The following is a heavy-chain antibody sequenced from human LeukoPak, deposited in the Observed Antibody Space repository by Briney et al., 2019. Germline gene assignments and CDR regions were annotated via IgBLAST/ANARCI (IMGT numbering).Heavy chain of an antibody. V-gene: IGHV3-7*03. Sequence: GGSLRLSCAAYGFTFRSYCMNWARQAPGKGLEWVASINHNGNVNYYVDSVKGRFTISRDNAKNSLYLQMSNLRAEDTAVYFCARGGGLDVWGQGATVTVSS. CDR1: GFTFRSYC. J-gene: IGHJ6*02. D-gene: IGHD3-16*01. CDR3: ARGGGLDV. CDR2: INHNGNVN.